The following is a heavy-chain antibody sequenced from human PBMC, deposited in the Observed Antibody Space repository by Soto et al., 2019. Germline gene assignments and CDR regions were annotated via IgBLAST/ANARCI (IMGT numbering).Heavy chain of an antibody. V-gene: IGHV3-7*03. CDR3: TSRPSGMTYHAVFDF. J-gene: IGHJ4*02. CDR2: IKPDGSET. Sequence: GGSLRLSCAASGLTFSGHWMTWVRRTPGEGLQWVAAIKPDGSETFYVDSVKGRFTISRDNARNSLFLQMDSLRAEDTAVYYCTSRPSGMTYHAVFDFWGQGTLVTVSS. D-gene: IGHD2-21*02. CDR1: GLTFSGHW.